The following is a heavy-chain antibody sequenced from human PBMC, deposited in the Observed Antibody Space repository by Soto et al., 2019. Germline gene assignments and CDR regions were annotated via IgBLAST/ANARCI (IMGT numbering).Heavy chain of an antibody. CDR1: GYTFTSYD. CDR3: ASSGFLEWSDNRSYGMDV. V-gene: IGHV1-8*01. D-gene: IGHD3-3*01. J-gene: IGHJ6*02. CDR2: MNPNSGNA. Sequence: ASVKVSCKASGYTFTSYDINWVRQATGQGLEWMGGMNPNSGNASYAQKFQGRVTITTNTSTSTAYMELSRLRSEDTAVSYCASSGFLEWSDNRSYGMDVWGQGTTVTVSS.